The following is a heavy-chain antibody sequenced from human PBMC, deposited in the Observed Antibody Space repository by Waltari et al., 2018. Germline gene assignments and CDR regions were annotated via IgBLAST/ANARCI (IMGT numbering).Heavy chain of an antibody. CDR2: ISSSSSYI. Sequence: EVQLVESGGGLVKPGGSLRLSCAASGFTFSSYSMNWVRQAPGMGLERVSSISSSSSYIYYADSVKGRFTISRDNAKNSLYLQMNSLRAADTAVYYCASSKGVGAAPFWGQGTLVTVSS. CDR1: GFTFSSYS. D-gene: IGHD2-15*01. J-gene: IGHJ4*02. CDR3: ASSKGVGAAPF. V-gene: IGHV3-21*01.